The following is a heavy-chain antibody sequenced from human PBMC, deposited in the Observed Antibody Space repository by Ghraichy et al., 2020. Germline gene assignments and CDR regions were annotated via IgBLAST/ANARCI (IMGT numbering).Heavy chain of an antibody. D-gene: IGHD4/OR15-4a*01. CDR1: GFTFSSYA. CDR2: ITDNGGST. V-gene: IGHV3-23*01. CDR3: AKRGIHMVLDAFDV. Sequence: GGSLRLSCSASGFTFSSYAMAWVRQAPGKGLEYVSSITDNGGSTYYADSVKGRFTISRDNSRNTLYLQMNSLRAEDTAVYYCAKRGIHMVLDAFDVWGQGTMVTVSS. J-gene: IGHJ3*01.